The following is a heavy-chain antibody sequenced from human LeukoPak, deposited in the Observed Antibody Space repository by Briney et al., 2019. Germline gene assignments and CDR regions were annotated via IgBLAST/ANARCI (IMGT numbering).Heavy chain of an antibody. CDR3: AKDHYGSGSFDAFDI. Sequence: PGRSLRLSCAASGFTFDDYAMHWVRQAPGKGLEWVSGISWNSGSIGYADSVKGRFTISRDNAKNSLYLQMNSLRAEDTALYYCAKDHYGSGSFDAFDIWGQGTMVTVSS. V-gene: IGHV3-9*01. D-gene: IGHD3-10*01. J-gene: IGHJ3*02. CDR2: ISWNSGSI. CDR1: GFTFDDYA.